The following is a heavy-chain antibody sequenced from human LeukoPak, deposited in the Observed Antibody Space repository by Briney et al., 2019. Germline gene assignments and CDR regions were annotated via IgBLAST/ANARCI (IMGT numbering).Heavy chain of an antibody. CDR2: IIPILGIA. CDR3: AREASENYYYGMDV. J-gene: IGHJ6*02. CDR1: GGTFSSYT. Sequence: SVKVSCKASGGTFSSYTISWVRQAPGQGLEWMGRIIPILGIANYAQKFQGRVTITADKSTSTAYMELSSLRSEDTAVYYCAREASENYYYGMDVWGQGTRSPSP. V-gene: IGHV1-69*02. D-gene: IGHD1-14*01.